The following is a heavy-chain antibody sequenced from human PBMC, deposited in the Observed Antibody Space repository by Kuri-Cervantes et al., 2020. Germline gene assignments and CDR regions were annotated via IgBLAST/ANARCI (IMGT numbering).Heavy chain of an antibody. J-gene: IGHJ6*02. CDR1: GGSFSGYY. V-gene: IGHV4-34*01. Sequence: GSLRLSCAVYGGSFSGYYWSWIRQPPGKGLEWIGEINHSGSTNYNPSLKSRVTISVDKSKNQFSLKLSSVTAADTAVYYCARGPYCSGGSCYGPGDYYYGMDVWGQGTTVTVSS. D-gene: IGHD2-15*01. CDR2: INHSGST. CDR3: ARGPYCSGGSCYGPGDYYYGMDV.